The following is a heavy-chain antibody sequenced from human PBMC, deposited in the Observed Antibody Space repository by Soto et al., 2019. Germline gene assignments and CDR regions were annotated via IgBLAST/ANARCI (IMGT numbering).Heavy chain of an antibody. J-gene: IGHJ4*02. CDR2: VDYSGTA. CDR3: AKITGRHLDY. Sequence: SETLSLTCSVSSGSMSVTNVFWGWVRQPPGKGLEWIGNVDYSGTAYCSPSLATRGTFHVDTSKNQFSLTLYSVTAADTAVYYCAKITGRHLDYWGQANMVTV. CDR1: SGSMSVTNVF. V-gene: IGHV4-39*01. D-gene: IGHD1-20*01.